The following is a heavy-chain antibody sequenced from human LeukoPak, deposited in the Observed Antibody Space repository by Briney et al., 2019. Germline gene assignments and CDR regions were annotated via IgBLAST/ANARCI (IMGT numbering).Heavy chain of an antibody. V-gene: IGHV3-23*01. CDR2: IGGSGGIT. CDR3: AKSRLCVDISCYFGDLYQYYYMHV. Sequence: GGSLRLSCETSGFTFTISAMSWVRQAPGKGLEWVSAIGGSGGITYYADSVKGRFTISRDNSRNVVYMQMNSLRPEDTATYYCAKSRLCVDISCYFGDLYQYYYMHVWARGTTVTVSS. CDR1: GFTFTISA. J-gene: IGHJ6*03. D-gene: IGHD3-22*01.